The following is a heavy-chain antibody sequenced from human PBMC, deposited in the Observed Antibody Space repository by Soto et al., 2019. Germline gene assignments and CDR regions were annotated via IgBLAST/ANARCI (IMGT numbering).Heavy chain of an antibody. D-gene: IGHD5-18*01. CDR2: IYPGDSDT. V-gene: IGHV5-51*01. Sequence: GESLNISCKGSGYSVSSYWIGWVRQMPGKGLEWMGIIYPGDSDTRYSPSFQGQVTISADKSISTAYLQWSSLKASDTAMYYCARRGYSYGDYYYYGMDVWGQGTTVTVSS. J-gene: IGHJ6*02. CDR1: GYSVSSYW. CDR3: ARRGYSYGDYYYYGMDV.